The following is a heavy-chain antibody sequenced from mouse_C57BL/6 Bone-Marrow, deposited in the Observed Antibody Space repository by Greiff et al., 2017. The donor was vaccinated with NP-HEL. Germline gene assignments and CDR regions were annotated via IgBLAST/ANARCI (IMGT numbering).Heavy chain of an antibody. V-gene: IGHV1-61*01. CDR3: ARMRGGQLRLPYYAMDY. D-gene: IGHD3-2*02. Sequence: QVQLQQPGAELVRPGSSVKLSCKASGYTFTSYWMDWVKQRPGQGLEWIGNIYPSDSETHYNQKFKDKATLTVDKSSSTAYMQLSSLTSEDSAVYYCARMRGGQLRLPYYAMDYWGQGTSVTVSS. J-gene: IGHJ4*01. CDR1: GYTFTSYW. CDR2: IYPSDSET.